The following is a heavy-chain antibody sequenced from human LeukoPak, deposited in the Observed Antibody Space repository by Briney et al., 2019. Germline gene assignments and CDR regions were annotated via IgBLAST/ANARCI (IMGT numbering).Heavy chain of an antibody. CDR2: ISGSGGST. J-gene: IGHJ4*02. D-gene: IGHD3-22*01. CDR1: GFTFNSYA. V-gene: IGHV3-23*01. CDR3: AKVVYYYDSSGYSY. Sequence: GGSLRLSCAASGFTFNSYAMSWVRQAPGKGLEWVSAISGSGGSTYYADSVKGRFTISRDNSKNTLYLQVNSLRAEDTAVYYCAKVVYYYDSSGYSYWGQGTLVTVSS.